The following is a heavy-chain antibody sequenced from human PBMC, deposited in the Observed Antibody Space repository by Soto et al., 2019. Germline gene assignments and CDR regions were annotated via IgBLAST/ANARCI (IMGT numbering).Heavy chain of an antibody. CDR2: ISYDGSNK. CDR3: AKVGGWLRSSDYYYGMDV. J-gene: IGHJ6*02. Sequence: PGGSLRLSCASSGFTFSSYGMHLVRQAPGKGLEWVAVISYDGSNKYYADSVKGRFTISRDNSKNTLYLQMNSLRAEDTAVYYCAKVGGWLRSSDYYYGMDVWGQGTTVTVSS. V-gene: IGHV3-30*18. CDR1: GFTFSSYG. D-gene: IGHD5-12*01.